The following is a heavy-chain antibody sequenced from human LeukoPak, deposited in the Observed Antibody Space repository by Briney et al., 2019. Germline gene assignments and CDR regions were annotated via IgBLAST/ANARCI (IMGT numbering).Heavy chain of an antibody. Sequence: SETLSLTCTVSGGSISSYYWSWIRQPPGRGLEWIGYIYYSGSTNYNPSLKSRVTISVDTSKNQFSLKLSSVPAADTAVYYCARDSRGYSYGAYYYYGMDVWGQGTTVIVSS. CDR2: IYYSGST. CDR1: GGSISSYY. CDR3: ARDSRGYSYGAYYYYGMDV. J-gene: IGHJ6*02. D-gene: IGHD5-18*01. V-gene: IGHV4-59*01.